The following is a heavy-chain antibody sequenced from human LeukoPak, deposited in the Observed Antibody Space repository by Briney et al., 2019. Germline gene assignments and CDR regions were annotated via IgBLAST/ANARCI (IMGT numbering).Heavy chain of an antibody. Sequence: PGGSLRLSCAASGFTFSSYGMSWVRQAPGKGLEWVSSITSSTSYMYYADSVKGRFTISRDNAKNSLYLQMNSLRAEDTAVYYCARASKILTGYFDYWGQGTLVTVSS. CDR1: GFTFSSYG. CDR3: ARASKILTGYFDY. CDR2: ITSSTSYM. D-gene: IGHD3-9*01. V-gene: IGHV3-21*01. J-gene: IGHJ4*01.